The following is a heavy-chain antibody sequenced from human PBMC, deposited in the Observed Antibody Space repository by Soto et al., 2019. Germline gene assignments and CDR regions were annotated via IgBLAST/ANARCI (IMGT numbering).Heavy chain of an antibody. Sequence: SETLSLTCTVSGGSISSGDYYWSWIRQPPGKGLEWIGYIYYSGSTYYNPSLKSRVTISVDTSKNQFSLKLSSVTAADTAVYYCARLDRSGYYYGYYFDYWGQGTLVTVSS. J-gene: IGHJ4*02. CDR1: GGSISSGDYY. CDR2: IYYSGST. D-gene: IGHD3-22*01. CDR3: ARLDRSGYYYGYYFDY. V-gene: IGHV4-30-4*01.